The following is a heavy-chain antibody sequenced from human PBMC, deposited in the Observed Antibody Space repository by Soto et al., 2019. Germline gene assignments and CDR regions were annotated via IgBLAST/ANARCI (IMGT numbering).Heavy chain of an antibody. CDR2: ISGSGGST. Sequence: EVQLLESGGGLVQPGGSLRLSCAASGFTFSSYAMSWVRQAPGKGLEWVSAISGSGGSTYYADSVKGRFTISRDNSKNTLYLQMNSLRAEDTAVYYCAKEGMVTKVWSTRYYGMDVWGQGTTVTVSS. V-gene: IGHV3-23*01. CDR1: GFTFSSYA. D-gene: IGHD2-21*02. CDR3: AKEGMVTKVWSTRYYGMDV. J-gene: IGHJ6*02.